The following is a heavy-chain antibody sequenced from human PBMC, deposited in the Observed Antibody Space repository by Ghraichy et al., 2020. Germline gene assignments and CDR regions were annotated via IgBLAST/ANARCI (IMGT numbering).Heavy chain of an antibody. CDR3: ARDLRKGGYFDY. D-gene: IGHD3-16*01. Sequence: GGSLRLSCAASGFTFSNYGMHWVRQAPGKGLEWVAVIWYNGGNINYLDSVKGRFTISRDNSKNTLFLEMNSLRAEDTAVYYCARDLRKGGYFDYWGQGTLVTVSS. V-gene: IGHV3-33*01. J-gene: IGHJ4*02. CDR1: GFTFSNYG. CDR2: IWYNGGNI.